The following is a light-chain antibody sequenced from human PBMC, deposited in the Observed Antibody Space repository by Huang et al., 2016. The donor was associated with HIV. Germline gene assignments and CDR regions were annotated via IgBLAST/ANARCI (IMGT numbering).Light chain of an antibody. J-gene: IGKJ4*01. CDR3: QQLNTFPLT. CDR1: QDIGTY. CDR2: GAS. V-gene: IGKV1-9*01. Sequence: IQLTQSPSSLSASVGDRVTITCRASQDIGTYLAWYQQKPGRAPTVLFYGASRLQSGVTSRFSGSGSGTQFTLTINSLQPEDFAMYYCQQLNTFPLTFGGGTKVEF.